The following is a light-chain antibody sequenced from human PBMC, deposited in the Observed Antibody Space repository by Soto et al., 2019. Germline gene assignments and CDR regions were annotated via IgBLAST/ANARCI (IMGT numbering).Light chain of an antibody. V-gene: IGLV1-51*01. Sequence: QSVLTQPPSVSAAPGQTVTISCSGSSSNIGNNYVSWYQQLPGTAPKLLIYDNNKRPSGIPDRFSGSQSGTSATLGITGLQTGDEADYYCGTWDSSLSAWVFGGGTKLTVL. CDR3: GTWDSSLSAWV. CDR1: SSNIGNNY. J-gene: IGLJ3*02. CDR2: DNN.